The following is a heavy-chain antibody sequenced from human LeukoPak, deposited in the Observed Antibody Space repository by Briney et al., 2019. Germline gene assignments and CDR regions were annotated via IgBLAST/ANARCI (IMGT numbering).Heavy chain of an antibody. CDR2: LYIGGNT. CDR1: GLTVNNNY. V-gene: IGHV3-53*01. Sequence: SGGSLRLSCAASGLTVNNNYMNWVHQAPGKGLEWVSALYIGGNTYYADSVRGRFTISRDNSKNTLYLQMNSLRAEDTAIYYCMTAAGYNFGQYWGQGTLVTVSS. D-gene: IGHD5-18*01. CDR3: MTAAGYNFGQY. J-gene: IGHJ4*02.